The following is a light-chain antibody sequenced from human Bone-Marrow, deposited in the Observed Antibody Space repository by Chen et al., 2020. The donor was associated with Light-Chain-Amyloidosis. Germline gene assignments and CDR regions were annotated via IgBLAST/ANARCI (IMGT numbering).Light chain of an antibody. CDR1: SSNIGSNT. J-gene: IGLJ3*02. CDR3: AAWDDSLNGWV. V-gene: IGLV1-44*01. CDR2: SNN. Sequence: QSVLTQPPSASGTPGQRVTISCSGSSSNIGSNTVNWYQQLPGTAPKLLIYSNNQRPSGVADRFSGSESGTSASLAISGLQSEDEADYYCAAWDDSLNGWVFGGGTKLTVL.